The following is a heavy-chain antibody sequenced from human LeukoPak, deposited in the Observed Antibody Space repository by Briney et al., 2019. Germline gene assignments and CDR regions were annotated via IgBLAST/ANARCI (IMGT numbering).Heavy chain of an antibody. V-gene: IGHV3-23*01. J-gene: IGHJ4*02. D-gene: IGHD4-17*01. Sequence: PGGSLRLSCAASGFTLSTYPMSWVRQAPGKGLEWVSGISGSSGITYYADSVKGRFTISRDNAKNSLYLQMNSLRAEDTAVYYCARDGYYGDYTFDYWGQGTLVTVSS. CDR2: ISGSSGIT. CDR1: GFTLSTYP. CDR3: ARDGYYGDYTFDY.